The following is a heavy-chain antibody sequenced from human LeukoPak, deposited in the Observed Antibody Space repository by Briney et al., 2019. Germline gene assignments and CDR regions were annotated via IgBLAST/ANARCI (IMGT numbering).Heavy chain of an antibody. Sequence: SETLSLTCTVSGGSISSGDYYWTWIRQHPGKGLEWIGYIYYSGSTYYNPSLKSRVTISVDTSKNQFSLKLSSVTAADTAVYYCARAYDFWSGHNWFDPWGQGTLVTVSS. J-gene: IGHJ5*02. CDR2: IYYSGST. V-gene: IGHV4-31*03. D-gene: IGHD3-3*01. CDR1: GGSISSGDYY. CDR3: ARAYDFWSGHNWFDP.